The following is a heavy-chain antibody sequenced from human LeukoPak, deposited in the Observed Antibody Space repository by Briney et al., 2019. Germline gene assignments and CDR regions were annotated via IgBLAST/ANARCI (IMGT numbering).Heavy chain of an antibody. Sequence: SETLSLTCAVYGGSFSGFYWSWIRQPPGKGLEWIGEINHSGSTNHNPSLKSRVTISVDTSKNQFSLKLSSVTAADTAVYYCARQSIVGATTGKGRRRNWFDPWGQGTLVTVSS. CDR1: GGSFSGFY. J-gene: IGHJ5*02. CDR3: ARQSIVGATTGKGRRRNWFDP. CDR2: INHSGST. D-gene: IGHD1-26*01. V-gene: IGHV4-34*01.